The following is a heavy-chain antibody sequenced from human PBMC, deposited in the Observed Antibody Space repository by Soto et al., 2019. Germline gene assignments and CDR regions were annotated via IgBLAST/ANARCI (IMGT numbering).Heavy chain of an antibody. CDR1: GGTFSSYA. Sequence: QVQLVQSGAEVKKPGSSVKVSCKASGGTFSSYAISWVRQAPGQGLEWMGGIIPIFGTANYEQKFQGRVTITADESTSTAYMELSSLRSEDTAVYYCASDETADYCGGDCSMGYYYYGMDVWGQGTTVTVSS. CDR2: IIPIFGTA. J-gene: IGHJ6*02. CDR3: ASDETADYCGGDCSMGYYYYGMDV. D-gene: IGHD2-21*02. V-gene: IGHV1-69*01.